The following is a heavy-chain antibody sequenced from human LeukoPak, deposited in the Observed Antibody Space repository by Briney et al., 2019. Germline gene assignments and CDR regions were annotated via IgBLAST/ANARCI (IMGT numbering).Heavy chain of an antibody. Sequence: SVKVSCKASGYTFTSYGISWVRQAPGQGLEWMGGIIPIFGTANYAQKFQGRVTITADESTSTAYMELSSLRSEDTAVYYCARTHCSSTSCYMVGNYYYYGMDVWGQGTTVTVSS. CDR3: ARTHCSSTSCYMVGNYYYYGMDV. D-gene: IGHD2-2*02. CDR1: GYTFTSYG. CDR2: IIPIFGTA. V-gene: IGHV1-69*13. J-gene: IGHJ6*02.